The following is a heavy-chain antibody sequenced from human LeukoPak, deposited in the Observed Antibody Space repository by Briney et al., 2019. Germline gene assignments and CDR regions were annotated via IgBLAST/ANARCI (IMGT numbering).Heavy chain of an antibody. CDR3: AREDHSNYEY. CDR2: IKQDGSEK. Sequence: GGSLRLSRVASGFSFSSYWMAWVRQAPGKGPEGVASIKQDGSEKFYADSVKGRFTISKDNAQHTLYLRMNSLRGEDTAVFYCAREDHSNYEYWGQGTSVSVSS. V-gene: IGHV3-7*01. D-gene: IGHD4-11*01. CDR1: GFSFSSYW. J-gene: IGHJ4*02.